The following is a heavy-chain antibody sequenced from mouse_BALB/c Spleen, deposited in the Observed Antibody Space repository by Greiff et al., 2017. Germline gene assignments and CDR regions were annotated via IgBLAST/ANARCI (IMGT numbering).Heavy chain of an antibody. D-gene: IGHD1-1*01. J-gene: IGHJ3*01. Sequence: VQLQQSGAELVKPGASVKLSCTASGFNIKDTYMHWVKQRPEQGLEWIGRIDPANGNTKYDPKFQGKATITADTSSNTAYLQLSSLTSEDTAVYYCADYYGSSSWFAYWGQGTLVTVSA. CDR3: ADYYGSSSWFAY. CDR1: GFNIKDTY. V-gene: IGHV14-3*02. CDR2: IDPANGNT.